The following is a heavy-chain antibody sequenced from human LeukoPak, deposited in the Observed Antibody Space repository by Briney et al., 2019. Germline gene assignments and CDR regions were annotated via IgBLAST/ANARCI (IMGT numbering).Heavy chain of an antibody. CDR1: GFTFSGSA. D-gene: IGHD1-26*01. CDR2: IDKKDNFYAT. Sequence: GGSLRLSCAASGFTFSGSAIHWVRQSSGEGLEWVGHIDKKDNFYATTSAASVTGRFTISRDDSKNTAYLQMNSLKTEDTALYYCTRDSGTYNWLDPWGQGTLVTVSS. CDR3: TRDSGTYNWLDP. V-gene: IGHV3-73*01. J-gene: IGHJ5*02.